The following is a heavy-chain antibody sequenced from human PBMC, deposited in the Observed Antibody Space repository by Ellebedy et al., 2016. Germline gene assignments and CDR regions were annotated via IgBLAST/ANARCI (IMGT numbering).Heavy chain of an antibody. V-gene: IGHV3-74*01. CDR1: GFTFSSYW. CDR3: AREYYDILTGYPSYYGMDV. J-gene: IGHJ6*02. CDR2: INSDGSST. D-gene: IGHD3-9*01. Sequence: GESLKISCAASGFTFSSYWMHWVRQAPGKGLVWVSRINSDGSSTSYADSVKGRFTISRDNAKNTLYLQMNSLRAEDTAVYYCAREYYDILTGYPSYYGMDVWGQGTTVTVSS.